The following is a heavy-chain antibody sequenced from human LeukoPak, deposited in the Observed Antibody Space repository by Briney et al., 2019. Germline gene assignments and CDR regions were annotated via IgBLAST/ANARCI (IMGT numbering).Heavy chain of an antibody. CDR3: ARGFRGASFDY. CDR2: IHTSGST. CDR1: GGSISSYY. Sequence: PSETLSLTCTVSGGSISSYYWSWIRQPAGKGLEWIGRIHTSGSTDYNSSLKSRVTISEDTSKKQFSLKVSSVTAADTAVYYCARGFRGASFDYWGQGTLVTVSS. D-gene: IGHD1-26*01. J-gene: IGHJ4*02. V-gene: IGHV4-4*07.